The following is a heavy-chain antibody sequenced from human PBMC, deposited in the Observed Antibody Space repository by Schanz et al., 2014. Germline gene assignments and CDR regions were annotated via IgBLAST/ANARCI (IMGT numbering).Heavy chain of an antibody. J-gene: IGHJ4*02. D-gene: IGHD6-13*01. Sequence: QVQLVQSEAEVKKPGSSVKVSCKASGGTFSSYTISWVRQAPGQGLEWMGWISPYNGNTNYAQKLQGRVTMTADKSTFTAYMDVSSLRSEDTAVYYCASSGAGYSSSWDFDYWGQGTLVTVSS. CDR3: ASSGAGYSSSWDFDY. CDR2: ISPYNGNT. CDR1: GGTFSSYT. V-gene: IGHV1-69*02.